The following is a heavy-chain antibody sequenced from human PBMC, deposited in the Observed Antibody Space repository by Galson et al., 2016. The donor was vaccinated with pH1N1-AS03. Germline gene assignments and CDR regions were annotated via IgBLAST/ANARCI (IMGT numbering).Heavy chain of an antibody. CDR1: GFSLSNYS. CDR2: INKDGSEK. CDR3: ARLPRGPWRFDY. J-gene: IGHJ4*02. Sequence: SLRLSCAVSGFSLSNYSMTWVRQAPGKGLEWVANINKDGSEKSYVDSVKGRFTISRDTAKNSVFLQMNSVRVEDRAVYYCARLPRGPWRFDYWGQGTLVTVSS. D-gene: IGHD3-10*01. V-gene: IGHV3-7*01.